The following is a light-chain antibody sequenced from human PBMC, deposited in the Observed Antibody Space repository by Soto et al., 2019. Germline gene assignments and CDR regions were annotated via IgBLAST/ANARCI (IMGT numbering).Light chain of an antibody. J-gene: IGLJ2*01. CDR2: NND. CDR1: RSNIGSSS. V-gene: IGLV1-44*01. CDR3: AAWDDSLNGVV. Sequence: QSVLTQPPSASGTPGQRATISCSGSRSNIGSSSVNWYQQLPGTAPKLLIYNNDQRPSGVPDRFSGSKSGTSASLAISGLQSEDEADYYCAAWDDSLNGVVFGGGTKVTVL.